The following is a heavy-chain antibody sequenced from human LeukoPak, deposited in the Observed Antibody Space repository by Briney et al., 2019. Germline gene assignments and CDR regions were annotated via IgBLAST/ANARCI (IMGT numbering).Heavy chain of an antibody. D-gene: IGHD5-12*01. CDR2: ITGSGSTI. V-gene: IGHV3-48*03. Sequence: GGSLRLSCAASGFTFSSYEMNWVRQAPGKGLEWVSYITGSGSTIYYADSVKGRFTISRDNAQNSLYLQMNSLRAEDTAVYHCAKHGRGNNSRDYFDYWGQGTLVTVSS. J-gene: IGHJ4*02. CDR3: AKHGRGNNSRDYFDY. CDR1: GFTFSSYE.